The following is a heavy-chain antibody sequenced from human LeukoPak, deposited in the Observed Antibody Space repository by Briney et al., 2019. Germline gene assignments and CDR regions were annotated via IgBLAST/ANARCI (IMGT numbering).Heavy chain of an antibody. CDR2: IYGDGSFT. D-gene: IGHD3-10*01. CDR1: GFAFSNFW. Sequence: GGSLRLSCAASGFAFSNFWMHWVRQAPGKGLVWVALIYGDGSFTRYADSVKGRFTISRDNAKNTVYLQMNSLRAEDTAVYYCAKPYGSGSWGQGTLVTVSS. J-gene: IGHJ4*02. V-gene: IGHV3-74*01. CDR3: AKPYGSGS.